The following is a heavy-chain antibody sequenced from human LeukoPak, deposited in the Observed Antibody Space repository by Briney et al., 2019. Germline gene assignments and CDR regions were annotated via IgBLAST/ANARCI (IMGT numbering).Heavy chain of an antibody. D-gene: IGHD3-10*01. CDR3: VKDDSFGELN. J-gene: IGHJ4*02. CDR2: ISGSGGST. V-gene: IGHV3-23*01. Sequence: QSGGSLRLSCAPSGFTFSSYAMSWVRQAPGKGLEWVSAISGSGGSTYYAASVKGRFTISRDNSKNTLYLQMSSLRAEDTAAYYCVKDDSFGELNWGQGTLVTVSS. CDR1: GFTFSSYA.